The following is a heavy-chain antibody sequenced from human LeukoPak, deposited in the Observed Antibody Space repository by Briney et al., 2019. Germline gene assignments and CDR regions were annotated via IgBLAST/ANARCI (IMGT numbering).Heavy chain of an antibody. V-gene: IGHV4-4*07. CDR1: GGSISSYY. CDR3: ARDEDCSGGSCYSDAFDI. Sequence: MSSETLSLTCTVSGGSISSYYWSWIRQPAGKGLEWIGRIYTSGSTNYNPSLKSRVTMSVDTSKNQFSLKLSSVTAADTAVYYCARDEDCSGGSCYSDAFDIWGQGTMVTVSS. D-gene: IGHD2-15*01. CDR2: IYTSGST. J-gene: IGHJ3*02.